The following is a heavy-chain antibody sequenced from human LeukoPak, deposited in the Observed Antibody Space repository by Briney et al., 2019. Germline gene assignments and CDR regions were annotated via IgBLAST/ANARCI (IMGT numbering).Heavy chain of an antibody. V-gene: IGHV3-48*04. CDR2: ISDRSSTI. D-gene: IGHD3-10*01. CDR3: ARVRGPTLKTCYMDV. J-gene: IGHJ6*03. Sequence: PGGSLRLSCATSGFDFRNYAMSWVRQAPGKGLEWVSFISDISDRSSTIHYADSVKGRFTISRDNAERSVYLQMNSLRADDTAVYYCARVRGPTLKTCYMDVWGTGTTVTVSS. CDR1: GFDFRNYA.